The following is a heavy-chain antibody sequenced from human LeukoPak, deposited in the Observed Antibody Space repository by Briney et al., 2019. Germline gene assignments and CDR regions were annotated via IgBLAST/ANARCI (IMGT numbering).Heavy chain of an antibody. CDR3: ARESSGITGTTFSFDY. CDR1: GGTFSSYA. Sequence: SVKVSCKASGGTFSSYAISWVRQAPGQGLEWMGGIIPIFGTANYAQKFQGRVTITADESTSTAYMELSSLRSEDTAVYYCARESSGITGTTFSFDYWGQGILVTVSS. CDR2: IIPIFGTA. D-gene: IGHD1-7*01. V-gene: IGHV1-69*13. J-gene: IGHJ4*02.